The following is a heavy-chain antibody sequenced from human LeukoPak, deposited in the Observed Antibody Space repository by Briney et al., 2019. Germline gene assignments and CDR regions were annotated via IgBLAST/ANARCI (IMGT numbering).Heavy chain of an antibody. CDR1: GFTFSSYW. V-gene: IGHV3-74*01. J-gene: IGHJ3*02. CDR2: INSDGSST. D-gene: IGHD5-12*01. Sequence: GGSLRLSCAASGFTFSSYWMHWVRQAPGKGLVWVSRINSDGSSTTYADSVKGRFTISRDNAKNTLYLQMNSLRAEDTAVYHCARGSGYAVFDIWGQGTMVTVSS. CDR3: ARGSGYAVFDI.